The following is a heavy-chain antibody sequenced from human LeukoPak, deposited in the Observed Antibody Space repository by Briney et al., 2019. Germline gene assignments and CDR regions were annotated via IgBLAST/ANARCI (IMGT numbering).Heavy chain of an antibody. CDR2: ISPDGDNE. J-gene: IGHJ4*02. CDR1: GLSFSSYG. Sequence: GGSLRLSCAASGLSFSSYGMHWVRQGLGKGLEWVAAISPDGDNEYYADSVKGRITISRDNSKNTLYLQMNSLTTDDTAVYYCAKDGPYTSSFDYWGQGTLVTVSS. CDR3: AKDGPYTSSFDY. D-gene: IGHD6-13*01. V-gene: IGHV3-30*18.